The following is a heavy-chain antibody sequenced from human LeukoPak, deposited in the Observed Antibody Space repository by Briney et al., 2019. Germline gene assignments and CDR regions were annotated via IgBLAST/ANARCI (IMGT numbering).Heavy chain of an antibody. V-gene: IGHV1-2*06. CDR3: ARVDSGSYCFDY. Sequence: ASVKLSCKASGYTFTGYYMHWVRQAPGQGLEWMGRINPNSGGTNYAQKFQGRVTMTKDTSISTAYMELRRLRSDDTAVYYCARVDSGSYCFDYWSEGTLVTVSS. D-gene: IGHD1-26*01. J-gene: IGHJ4*02. CDR2: INPNSGGT. CDR1: GYTFTGYY.